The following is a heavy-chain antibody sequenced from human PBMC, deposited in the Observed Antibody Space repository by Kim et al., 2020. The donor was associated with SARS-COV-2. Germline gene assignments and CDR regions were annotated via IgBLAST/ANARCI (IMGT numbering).Heavy chain of an antibody. CDR3: ASKGLRFLDLDY. V-gene: IGHV1-69*01. D-gene: IGHD3-16*01. J-gene: IGHJ4*02. Sequence: NDTQKVQGRGTITADESTSTAYMELSSLRSEDTAVYYCASKGLRFLDLDYWGQGTLVTVSS.